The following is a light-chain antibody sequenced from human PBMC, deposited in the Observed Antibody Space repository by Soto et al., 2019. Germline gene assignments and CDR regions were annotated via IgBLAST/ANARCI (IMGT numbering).Light chain of an antibody. V-gene: IGKV3-11*01. CDR1: QDINTY. CDR3: QQYGSSGT. CDR2: DAS. J-gene: IGKJ1*01. Sequence: EVVLTQSPATLSFSPGEKATLSCRASQDINTYLGWYQQKPGQPPRLLIYDASNRASGIPARFSGSGSGTDFTLTISRLEPEDFAVYYCQQYGSSGTFGQGTKVDIK.